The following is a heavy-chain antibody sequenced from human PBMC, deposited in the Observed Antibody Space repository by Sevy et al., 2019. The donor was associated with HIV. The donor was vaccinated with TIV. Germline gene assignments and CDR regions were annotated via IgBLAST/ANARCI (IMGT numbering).Heavy chain of an antibody. CDR1: GFTFSSYA. CDR3: ARVIGGYSGYETYYFDY. CDR2: ISYDGSNK. J-gene: IGHJ4*02. V-gene: IGHV3-30-3*01. Sequence: GGSLRLSCAASGFTFSSYAMHWVRQAPGKGLEWVAVISYDGSNKYYADSVKGRFTISRDNSKNTLYLQMNSLRAEDTAVYYCARVIGGYSGYETYYFDYWGQGTLVTVSS. D-gene: IGHD5-12*01.